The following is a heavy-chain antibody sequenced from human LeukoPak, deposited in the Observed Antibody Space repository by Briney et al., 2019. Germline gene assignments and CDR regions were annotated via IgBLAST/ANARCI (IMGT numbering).Heavy chain of an antibody. D-gene: IGHD3-22*01. J-gene: IGHJ2*01. CDR1: GFTFSSYG. Sequence: PGGSLRLSCAASGFTFSSYGMNWVRQAPGKGLEWVSGIGVGGTTYYADSVKGRFTISRDTSKNTLYLQMNSLRVEDTAVYYCARGSYYDTSGYVNWYFDLWGRGTLVTVSS. CDR2: IGVGGTT. CDR3: ARGSYYDTSGYVNWYFDL. V-gene: IGHV3-23*01.